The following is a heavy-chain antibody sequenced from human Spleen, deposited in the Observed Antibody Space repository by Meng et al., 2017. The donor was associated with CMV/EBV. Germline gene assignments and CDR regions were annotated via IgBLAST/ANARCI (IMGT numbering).Heavy chain of an antibody. V-gene: IGHV3-30*02. CDR1: GFTFSSYG. CDR2: IQYDGRID. J-gene: IGHJ5*02. CDR3: AKDINYYGSGISSNWFDP. Sequence: GGSLRLSCAASGFTFSSYGMHWVRQVPGKGLEWVAFIQYDGRIDYHADSVKGRFTISRDNFRTTLYLQMNSLRPEDTAVYYCAKDINYYGSGISSNWFDPWGQGTLVTVSS. D-gene: IGHD3-10*01.